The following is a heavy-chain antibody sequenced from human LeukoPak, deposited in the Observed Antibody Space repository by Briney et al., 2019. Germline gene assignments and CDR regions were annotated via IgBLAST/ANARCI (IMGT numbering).Heavy chain of an antibody. J-gene: IGHJ3*02. D-gene: IGHD3-22*01. Sequence: GGSLRLSCAASGFTFSSYGMHWVRQAPGKGLEWVAVISYDGSNKYYADSVKGRSTISRDNSKNTLYLQMNSLRAEDTAVYYCARESSSVAFDIWGQGTMVTVSS. CDR3: ARESSSVAFDI. V-gene: IGHV3-30*03. CDR1: GFTFSSYG. CDR2: ISYDGSNK.